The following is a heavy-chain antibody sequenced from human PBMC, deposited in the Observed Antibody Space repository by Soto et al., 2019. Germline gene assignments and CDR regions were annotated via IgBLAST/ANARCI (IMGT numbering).Heavy chain of an antibody. CDR2: IHPSGDT. CDR3: AKLRGDYKVFDY. V-gene: IGHV1-46*01. Sequence: ASVKVSCKASGYKFTTYFIHWVRQAPGQGLEWMGMIHPSGDTGYAQKFRGRVTMTIDTSTTTAYMELRNLTSEDTAVYYCAKLRGDYKVFDYWGQGDRVTVSS. CDR1: GYKFTTYF. D-gene: IGHD4-17*01. J-gene: IGHJ4*02.